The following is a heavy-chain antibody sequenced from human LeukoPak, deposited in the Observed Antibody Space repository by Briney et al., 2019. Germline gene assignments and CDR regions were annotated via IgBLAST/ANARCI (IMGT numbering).Heavy chain of an antibody. CDR3: ARDCGILRIDCSDALDI. Sequence: GGSLRLSCGASGFTFSTFWMTWVRQAPGKGLEWVANIKQDGSEKYYVDSVKGRFSISRDNARNSLHLQMNSLRAEDTAVYYCARDCGILRIDCSDALDIWGQGTMVTVSS. D-gene: IGHD2-21*01. J-gene: IGHJ3*02. CDR1: GFTFSTFW. V-gene: IGHV3-7*03. CDR2: IKQDGSEK.